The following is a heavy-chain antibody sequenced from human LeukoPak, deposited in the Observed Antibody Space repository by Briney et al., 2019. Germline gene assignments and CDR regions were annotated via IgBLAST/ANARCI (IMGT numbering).Heavy chain of an antibody. Sequence: SETLSLTCTVSGGSVSSYYWNWIRQPPGKGLEWIGYINYSGSTNYNPSLKSRVTISVDTSKNQFSLKLSSVTAADTAVYYCARNLLELPYYYYYGMDVWGQGTTVTVSS. CDR2: INYSGST. J-gene: IGHJ6*02. CDR1: GGSVSSYY. D-gene: IGHD1-7*01. V-gene: IGHV4-59*02. CDR3: ARNLLELPYYYYYGMDV.